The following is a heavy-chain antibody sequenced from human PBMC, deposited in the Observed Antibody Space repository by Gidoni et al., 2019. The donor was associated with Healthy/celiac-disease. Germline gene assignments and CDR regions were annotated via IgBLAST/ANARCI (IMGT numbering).Heavy chain of an antibody. D-gene: IGHD2-15*01. J-gene: IGHJ6*02. CDR3: ARLDCSGGSCYSPYYYGMDV. Sequence: EVQLVQSGAEVKKPGESLKISCKGSGYSFTSYWIGWVRQMPGKGLEWMGIIYPGDSDTRYSPSFQGQVTISADKSISTVYLQWSSLKASDTAMYYCARLDCSGGSCYSPYYYGMDVWGQGTTVTVSS. CDR2: IYPGDSDT. CDR1: GYSFTSYW. V-gene: IGHV5-51*01.